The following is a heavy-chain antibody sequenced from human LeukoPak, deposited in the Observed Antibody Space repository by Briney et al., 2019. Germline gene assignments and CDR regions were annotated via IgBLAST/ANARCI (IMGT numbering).Heavy chain of an antibody. CDR2: INSYGAHT. J-gene: IGHJ4*02. CDR1: GFTFSSYD. D-gene: IGHD2-21*01. V-gene: IGHV3-23*01. CDR3: AKAPVTSCRGAYCYPFDY. Sequence: GGSLRLSCAASGFTFSSYDMSWVRQAPGKGLEWVSTINSYGAHTYYADSVRGRFTISRDSSKNTLYLQMNSLRAEDAAVYYCAKAPVTSCRGAYCYPFDYWGQGTLVTVSS.